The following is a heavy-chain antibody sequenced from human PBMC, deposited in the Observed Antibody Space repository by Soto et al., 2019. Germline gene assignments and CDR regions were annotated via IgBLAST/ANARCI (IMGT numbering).Heavy chain of an antibody. CDR2: INHSGST. Sequence: PSDTLSLTCAVYGGSFSGYYWSWIRQPPGKGLEWIGEINHSGSTNYNPSLKSRVTISVDTSKNQFSLKLSSVTAADTAVYYCARVIVVVPAAMPGYTDVWGKGTTVTVSS. D-gene: IGHD2-2*01. V-gene: IGHV4-34*01. CDR3: ARVIVVVPAAMPGYTDV. CDR1: GGSFSGYY. J-gene: IGHJ6*03.